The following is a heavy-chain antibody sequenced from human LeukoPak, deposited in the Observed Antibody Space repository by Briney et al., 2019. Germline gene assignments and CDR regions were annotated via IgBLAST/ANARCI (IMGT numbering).Heavy chain of an antibody. V-gene: IGHV4-38-2*01. CDR3: ARHEGYDFWSGTFDY. J-gene: IGHJ4*02. CDR1: GYSISSGYY. CDR2: IYHSGST. D-gene: IGHD3-3*01. Sequence: SETLSLTCAVSGYSISSGYYWGWIRQSPGKGLEWIGSIYHSGSTYYNPSLKSRVTISVDTSKNQFSLKLSSVTAADTAVYYCARHEGYDFWSGTFDYWGQGTLVTVSS.